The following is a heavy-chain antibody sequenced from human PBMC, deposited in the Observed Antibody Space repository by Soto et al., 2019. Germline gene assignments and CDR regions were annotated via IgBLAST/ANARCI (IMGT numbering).Heavy chain of an antibody. D-gene: IGHD6-19*01. J-gene: IGHJ4*02. CDR3: ARRTSGWYLDY. Sequence: EVQLLESGGSLVQPGGSLRLSCAASGFTFSSYAMSWVRQAPGKGLEWVSVISGSGDSTYYADSVKGRFTISRDNSKNTLYLQMNSLRAEDTAVYYCARRTSGWYLDYWGQGTLVTVSS. CDR1: GFTFSSYA. V-gene: IGHV3-23*01. CDR2: ISGSGDST.